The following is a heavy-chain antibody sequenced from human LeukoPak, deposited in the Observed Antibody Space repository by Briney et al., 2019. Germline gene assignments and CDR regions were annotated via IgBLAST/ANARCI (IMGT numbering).Heavy chain of an antibody. CDR3: ARGLRGNSNTHLRY. D-gene: IGHD6-13*01. Sequence: RASVRVSCKASGYTFTSYDINWVRQATGQGLEWMGWMNPNSGNTGYAQKFQGRVTMTRNTSISTAYMELSSLRSEDTAVYYCARGLRGNSNTHLRYRGQGTLVTVSS. V-gene: IGHV1-8*01. J-gene: IGHJ4*02. CDR2: MNPNSGNT. CDR1: GYTFTSYD.